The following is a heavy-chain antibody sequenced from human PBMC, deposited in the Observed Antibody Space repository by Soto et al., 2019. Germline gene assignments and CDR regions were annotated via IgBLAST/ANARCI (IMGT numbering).Heavy chain of an antibody. CDR2: ISYDGSNK. J-gene: IGHJ3*02. Sequence: PGGSLRLSCLPSGLIVSTNYMGWVRQAPGKGLEWVAVISYDGSNKYYADSVKGRFTISRDNSKNTLYLQMNSLRAEDTAVYYCARDSTDCSGGSCWGPFDAFDIWGQGTMVTVSS. V-gene: IGHV3-30-3*01. CDR3: ARDSTDCSGGSCWGPFDAFDI. CDR1: GLIVSTNY. D-gene: IGHD2-15*01.